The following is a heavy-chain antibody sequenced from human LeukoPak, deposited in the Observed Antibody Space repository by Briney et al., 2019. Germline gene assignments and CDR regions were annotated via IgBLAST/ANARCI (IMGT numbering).Heavy chain of an antibody. CDR3: ARDSLYDFWSGYYRIFGEPGNYFDY. CDR1: GGSISSGSYY. V-gene: IGHV4-61*02. J-gene: IGHJ4*02. Sequence: TSETLSLTCTVSGGSISSGSYYWSWIRQPAGKGLEWIGRIYTSGSTNYNPSLKSRVTISVDTSKNQFSLKLSSVTAADTAVYYCARDSLYDFWSGYYRIFGEPGNYFDYWGQGTLVTVSS. CDR2: IYTSGST. D-gene: IGHD3-3*01.